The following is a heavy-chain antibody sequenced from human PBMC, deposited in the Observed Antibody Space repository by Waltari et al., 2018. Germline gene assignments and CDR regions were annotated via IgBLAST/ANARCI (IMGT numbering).Heavy chain of an antibody. V-gene: IGHV3-33*01. J-gene: IGHJ4*02. CDR1: GFTFSSYG. Sequence: QVQLVESGGGVVQPGRSLRLSCAASGFTFSSYGMTWVRQAQGKGLEWVAVIWYDGSNKYYADSVKGRFTISRDNSKNTLYLQMNSLRAEDTAVYYCARDRGEPPNYGDYLFDYWGQGTLVTVSS. CDR3: ARDRGEPPNYGDYLFDY. D-gene: IGHD4-17*01. CDR2: IWYDGSNK.